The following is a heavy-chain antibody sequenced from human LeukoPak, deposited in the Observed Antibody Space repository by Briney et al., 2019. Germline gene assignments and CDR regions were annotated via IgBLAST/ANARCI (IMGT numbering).Heavy chain of an antibody. J-gene: IGHJ5*02. CDR2: IYYSGST. CDR1: GGSISSYY. CDR3: ARRDLLRTQGWFDP. Sequence: SETLSLTCTVSGGSISSYYWSWIRQPPGKGLEWIGYIYYSGSTNYNPPLKSRVTISVDTSKNQFSLKLSSVTAADTAVYYCARRDLLRTQGWFDPWGQGTLVTVSS. D-gene: IGHD3-16*01. V-gene: IGHV4-59*08.